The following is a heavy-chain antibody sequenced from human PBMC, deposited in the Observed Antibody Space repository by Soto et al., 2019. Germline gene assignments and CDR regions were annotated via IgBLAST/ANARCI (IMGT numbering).Heavy chain of an antibody. Sequence: SETLSLTCTVSGGSISSGDYYWSWIRQPPGKGLEWIGYIYYSGSTYYNPSLKSRVTISVDTSKNQFSLKLSSVTAADTAVYYCARVYYDSPTNWFDPWGQGTLVTVSS. V-gene: IGHV4-30-4*01. CDR3: ARVYYDSPTNWFDP. CDR1: GGSISSGDYY. CDR2: IYYSGST. D-gene: IGHD3-22*01. J-gene: IGHJ5*02.